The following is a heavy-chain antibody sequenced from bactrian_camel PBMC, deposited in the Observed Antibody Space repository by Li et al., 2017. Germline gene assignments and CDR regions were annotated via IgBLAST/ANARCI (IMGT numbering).Heavy chain of an antibody. Sequence: VQLVESGGGSVESGGSLKLSCAASRATFSRSYMSWVRQAPGKGLEGVSNINSAGGTTYSADSVKGRFTISRDNAKKTLYLQMSTLKPEDTAMYYCNTLLPLCRGLRVTRGQGTQVTVS. D-gene: IGHD5*01. CDR1: RATFSRSY. CDR2: INSAGGTT. V-gene: IGHV3S40*01. CDR3: NTLLPLCRGLRVT. J-gene: IGHJ4*01.